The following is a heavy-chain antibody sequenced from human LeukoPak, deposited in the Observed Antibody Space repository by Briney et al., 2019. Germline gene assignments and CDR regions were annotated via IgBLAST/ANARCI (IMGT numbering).Heavy chain of an antibody. J-gene: IGHJ4*02. Sequence: SETLSLACAVYGGSFSGYYWSWIRQPPGKGLEWIGEINHSGSTNYNPSLKSRVTISVDTSKNQFSLKLSSVTAADTAAYYCARVSPDYWGQGTLVTVSS. CDR3: ARVSPDY. V-gene: IGHV4-34*01. CDR2: INHSGST. CDR1: GGSFSGYY.